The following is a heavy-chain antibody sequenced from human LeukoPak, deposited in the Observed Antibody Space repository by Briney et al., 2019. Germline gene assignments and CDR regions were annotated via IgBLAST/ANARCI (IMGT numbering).Heavy chain of an antibody. CDR3: ARDRGSYGSDAFDI. CDR1: GYTFTGYY. CDR2: INPNSGGT. J-gene: IGHJ3*02. Sequence: ASVKVSCKASGYTFTGYYMHWVRQAPGQGLEWMGWINPNSGGTNYAQKFQGRVTMTRDTSTSTVYMELSSLRSEDTAVYYCARDRGSYGSDAFDIWGQGTMVTVSS. V-gene: IGHV1-2*02. D-gene: IGHD1-26*01.